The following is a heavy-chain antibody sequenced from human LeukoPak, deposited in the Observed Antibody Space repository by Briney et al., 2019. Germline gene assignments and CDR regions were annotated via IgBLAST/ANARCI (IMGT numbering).Heavy chain of an antibody. CDR1: GGSITSGSYY. CDR3: ARSFNWNGDFDY. V-gene: IGHV4-39*07. Sequence: PSETLSLTCTVSGGSITSGSYYWGWIRQPPGKGLEWIGSIYYSGRAYYNPSLKSRVTISVDTSKNQFSLKLSSVTAADTAVYYCARSFNWNGDFDYWGQGTLVTVSS. D-gene: IGHD1-1*01. CDR2: IYYSGRA. J-gene: IGHJ4*02.